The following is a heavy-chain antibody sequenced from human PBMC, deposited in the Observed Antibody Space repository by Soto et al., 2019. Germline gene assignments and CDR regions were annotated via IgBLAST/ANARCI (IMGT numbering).Heavy chain of an antibody. CDR1: GFSFSSYA. CDR3: ARDPGLQPRTAGWQLATQAIDY. J-gene: IGHJ4*02. D-gene: IGHD6-13*01. V-gene: IGHV3-23*01. Sequence: EVQLLEFGGGLVQPGGSLRLSCSASGFSFSSYAMGWVRQAPGKGLEWVSTISASGVSTYHADSVQGRFTVSRDNSKNALYLQMNSRRDEDTAVYYCARDPGLQPRTAGWQLATQAIDYWGQGTLVTVSS. CDR2: ISASGVST.